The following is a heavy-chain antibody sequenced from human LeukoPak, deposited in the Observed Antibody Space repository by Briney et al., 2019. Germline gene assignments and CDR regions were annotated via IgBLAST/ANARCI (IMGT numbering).Heavy chain of an antibody. J-gene: IGHJ6*02. CDR3: ARGGSLKDISTGNDYQYAMDA. CDR2: VGPYNGNT. CDR1: GYTFTTNG. D-gene: IGHD1-14*01. Sequence: GASVTLSRLDSGYTFTTNGLRWGRQAPGQGLEWMGWVGPYNGNTWYAQMLQGRVTMTTDTSTNTAYMDLRSLRSDDTAVYYCARGGSLKDISTGNDYQYAMDAWGQGNTVTVSS. V-gene: IGHV1-18*01.